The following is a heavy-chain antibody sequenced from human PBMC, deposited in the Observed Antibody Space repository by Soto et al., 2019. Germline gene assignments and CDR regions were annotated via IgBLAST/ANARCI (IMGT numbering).Heavy chain of an antibody. Sequence: SETLSLTCTVSGGSIRGYYWSWIRQPPGKELEYIGYIYYTGSTNYNPSLKSRVTISVDTSKNQFSLKLSSVTAADTAVYYCAREGHCSSTSCPGDYWGQGTLVTVSS. CDR1: GGSIRGYY. CDR2: IYYTGST. CDR3: AREGHCSSTSCPGDY. J-gene: IGHJ4*02. D-gene: IGHD2-2*01. V-gene: IGHV4-59*12.